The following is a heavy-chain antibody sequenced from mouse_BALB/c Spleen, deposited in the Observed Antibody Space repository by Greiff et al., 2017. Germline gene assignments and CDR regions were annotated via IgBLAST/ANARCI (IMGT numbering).Heavy chain of an antibody. V-gene: IGHV1-14*01. D-gene: IGHD2-4*01. Sequence: VQLKQSGPELVKPGASVKMSCKASGYTFTSYVMHWVKQKPGQGLEWIGYINPYNDGTKYNEKFKGRATLTSDKSSSTVYMELSSLTSEDTAVYYCARVLGLRRAWFAYWGQGTLVTVSA. J-gene: IGHJ3*01. CDR2: INPYNDGT. CDR3: ARVLGLRRAWFAY. CDR1: GYTFTSYV.